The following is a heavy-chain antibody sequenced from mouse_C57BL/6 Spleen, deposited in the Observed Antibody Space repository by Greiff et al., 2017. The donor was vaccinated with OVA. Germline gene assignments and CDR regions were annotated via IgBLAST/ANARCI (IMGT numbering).Heavy chain of an antibody. V-gene: IGHV1-61*01. Sequence: VQLQQSGAELVRPGSSVKLSCKASGYTFTSYWMDWVKQRPGQGLEWIGNIYPSDSETHYNQKFKDKATLTVDKSSSTAYMQLSSLTSEDSAVYYCAREGHYYGSSPFDYWGQGTTLTVSS. D-gene: IGHD1-1*01. J-gene: IGHJ2*01. CDR3: AREGHYYGSSPFDY. CDR1: GYTFTSYW. CDR2: IYPSDSET.